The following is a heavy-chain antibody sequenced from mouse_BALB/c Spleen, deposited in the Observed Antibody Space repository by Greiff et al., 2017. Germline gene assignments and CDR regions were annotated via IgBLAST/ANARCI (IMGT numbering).Heavy chain of an antibody. CDR3: ASLYDYDGAY. CDR2: IYPYNGGT. J-gene: IGHJ3*01. V-gene: IGHV1S29*02. CDR1: GYTFTDYN. D-gene: IGHD2-4*01. Sequence: EVQVVESGPELVKPGASVKISCKASGYTFTDYNMHWVKQSHGKSLEWIGYIYPYNGGTGYNQKFKSKATLTVDNSSSTAYMELRSLTSEDSAVYYCASLYDYDGAYWGQGTLVTVSA.